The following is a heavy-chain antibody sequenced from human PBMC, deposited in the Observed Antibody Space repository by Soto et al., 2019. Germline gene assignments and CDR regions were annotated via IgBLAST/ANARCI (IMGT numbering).Heavy chain of an antibody. V-gene: IGHV3-74*01. D-gene: IGHD2-21*01. CDR2: INSDGTIS. Sequence: GGSLRLSCAASGFTFDTYWMNWVHQAPGKGPEWLSGINSDGTISSYADSVKGRFIISRDNARNTLSLQMNSLRADDTAVYYCARLSGDHSAFFSYGMDAWGQGTTVTVSS. CDR3: ARLSGDHSAFFSYGMDA. J-gene: IGHJ6*02. CDR1: GFTFDTYW.